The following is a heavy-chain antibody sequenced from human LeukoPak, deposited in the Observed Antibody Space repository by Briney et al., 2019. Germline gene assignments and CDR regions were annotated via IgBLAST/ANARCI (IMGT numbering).Heavy chain of an antibody. J-gene: IGHJ5*02. V-gene: IGHV3-7*01. CDR2: IKEDGSEK. D-gene: IGHD3-3*01. Sequence: GGSLRLSCAGSGFSFTSHWMSWVRQAPAKGLEWVANIKEDGSEKYYVDSVKGRFTISRDNAKNSLSLQMNSLRPEDTAVYYCARGVGWFDPWGQGTLVTVSS. CDR3: ARGVGWFDP. CDR1: GFSFTSHW.